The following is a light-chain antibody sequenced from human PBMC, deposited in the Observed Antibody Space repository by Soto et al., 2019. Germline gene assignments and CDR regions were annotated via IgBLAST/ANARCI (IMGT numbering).Light chain of an antibody. CDR2: EVS. Sequence: DVVMTQTPLSLSVAPGQPASISCKSSQSLLHITGETFLFWYLQKPGQSPQLLIYEVSTRVSGVPDRFSGSGSGTDFTLTISRLEPEDFAVYYCQQYSSSPLTFGGGTKVDIK. CDR3: QQYSSSPLT. CDR1: QSLLHITGETF. J-gene: IGKJ4*01. V-gene: IGKV2-29*01.